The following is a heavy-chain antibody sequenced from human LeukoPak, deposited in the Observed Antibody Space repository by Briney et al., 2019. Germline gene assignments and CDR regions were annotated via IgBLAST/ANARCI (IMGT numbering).Heavy chain of an antibody. J-gene: IGHJ4*02. D-gene: IGHD6-13*01. Sequence: GASVKVSCKASGYTFTSYYMHWVRQAPGQGLEWMGIINPSGGSTSYAQKFQGRVTMTRDTSTSTVYMELSSLRSEDTAVYYCARDFSHGGSSWYYFDYWGQGTLVTVSS. CDR1: GYTFTSYY. V-gene: IGHV1-46*01. CDR2: INPSGGST. CDR3: ARDFSHGGSSWYYFDY.